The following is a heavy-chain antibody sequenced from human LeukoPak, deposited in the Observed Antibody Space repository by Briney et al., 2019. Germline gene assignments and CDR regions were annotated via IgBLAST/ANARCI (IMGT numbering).Heavy chain of an antibody. V-gene: IGHV3-11*01. J-gene: IGHJ4*02. D-gene: IGHD3/OR15-3a*01. CDR3: ARVSLDLTMYYFDY. CDR2: ISSSGSTI. Sequence: GGSLRLSCAASGFTFSDYYMSWIRQAPGKGLEWVSYISSSGSTIYYADSVKGRFTISRDNAKNSLYLQMNSLRAEDTAVYYCARVSLDLTMYYFDYWGQGTLVTVSS. CDR1: GFTFSDYY.